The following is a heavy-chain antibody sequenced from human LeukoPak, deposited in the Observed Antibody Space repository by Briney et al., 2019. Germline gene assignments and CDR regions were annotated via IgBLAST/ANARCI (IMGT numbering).Heavy chain of an antibody. V-gene: IGHV1-8*03. D-gene: IGHD3-22*01. CDR1: GYTFTSYD. CDR3: ARRDSSGYGDDAFDI. CDR2: MNPNSGNT. J-gene: IGHJ3*02. Sequence: ASVKVSCKASGYTFTSYDINWVRRATGQGLEWMGWMNPNSGNTGYAQKFQGRVTITRNTSISTAYMELSSLRSEDTAVYYCARRDSSGYGDDAFDIWGQGTMVTVSS.